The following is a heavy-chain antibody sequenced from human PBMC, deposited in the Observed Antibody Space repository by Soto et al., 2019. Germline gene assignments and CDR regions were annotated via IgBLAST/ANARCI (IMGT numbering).Heavy chain of an antibody. V-gene: IGHV1-46*01. CDR3: AREEVGARPPAFDI. Sequence: AAVHVSYKACGYTFTSHYMHWVRQAPGQGLEWMGIINPSGGSTSYAQKFQGRVTMTRDTSKSTVYMELSSLRSEDTAVYYCAREEVGARPPAFDIWGQGTMVTVSS. CDR2: INPSGGST. D-gene: IGHD1-26*01. J-gene: IGHJ3*02. CDR1: GYTFTSHY.